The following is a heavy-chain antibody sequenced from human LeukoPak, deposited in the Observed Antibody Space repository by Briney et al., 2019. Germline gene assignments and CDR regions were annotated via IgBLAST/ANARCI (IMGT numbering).Heavy chain of an antibody. V-gene: IGHV3-33*01. CDR3: ARRHVTSYYYGVDL. CDR2: IWSDGSNK. CDR1: GYTFSSYG. Sequence: GGSLRLSCVASGYTFSSYGMHWVRQAPGKGLEWVAIIWSDGSNKYYADSVKGRFTISRDNSKNTVYLQMNSLRAEDTAVYYCARRHVTSYYYGVDLWGQGTTVTVSS. D-gene: IGHD2-21*02. J-gene: IGHJ6*02.